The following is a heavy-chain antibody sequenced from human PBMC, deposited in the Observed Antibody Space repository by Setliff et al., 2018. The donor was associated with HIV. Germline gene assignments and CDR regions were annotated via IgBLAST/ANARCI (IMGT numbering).Heavy chain of an antibody. CDR2: ISAYNGNT. D-gene: IGHD6-19*01. J-gene: IGHJ2*01. V-gene: IGHV1-18*01. CDR1: GYTFTNYG. Sequence: ASVKVSCKASGYTFTNYGISWVRQAPGQGLEWMGWISAYNGNTNYAQKLQGRVTMTTDTSTSTAYMELRSLRSDDTAVYYCARYGSGWQLWYFDLWGRGTLVTVSS. CDR3: ARYGSGWQLWYFDL.